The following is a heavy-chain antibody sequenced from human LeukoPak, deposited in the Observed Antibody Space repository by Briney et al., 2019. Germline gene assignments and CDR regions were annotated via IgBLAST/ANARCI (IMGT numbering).Heavy chain of an antibody. V-gene: IGHV1-69*13. Sequence: ASVKVSCKASGYTFTGYYMHWVRQAPGQGLEWMGGIIPIFGTANYAQKFQGRVTITADESTSTAYMELSSLRAEDTAVYYCAKEIGAYYYYGMDVWGQGTTVTVSS. D-gene: IGHD3-16*01. J-gene: IGHJ6*02. CDR1: GYTFTGYY. CDR3: AKEIGAYYYYGMDV. CDR2: IIPIFGTA.